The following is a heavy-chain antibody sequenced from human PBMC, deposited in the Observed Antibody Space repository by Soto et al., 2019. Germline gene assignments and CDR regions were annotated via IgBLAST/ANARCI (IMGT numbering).Heavy chain of an antibody. Sequence: GSLRLSCAASGFTFSSYGMHWVRQAPGKGLEWVAVISYDGSNKYYADSVKGRFTISRDNSKNTLYLQMNSLRAEDTAVYYCAKDHYCSGGSCYPDYWGQGTLVTVSP. J-gene: IGHJ4*02. CDR2: ISYDGSNK. CDR3: AKDHYCSGGSCYPDY. V-gene: IGHV3-30*18. CDR1: GFTFSSYG. D-gene: IGHD2-15*01.